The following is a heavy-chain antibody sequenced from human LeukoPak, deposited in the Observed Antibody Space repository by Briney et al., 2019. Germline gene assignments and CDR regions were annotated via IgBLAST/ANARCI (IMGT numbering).Heavy chain of an antibody. Sequence: GGSLRLSCAASGFTFSSYGMHWVRQAPGKGLEWVAVISYDGSNKYYADSVKGRFTISRDNSKNTLYLQMNSLRAEDTAVYYCAKFRHVLRYPDDAFDIWGQGTMVTVSS. J-gene: IGHJ3*02. D-gene: IGHD3-9*01. CDR1: GFTFSSYG. CDR3: AKFRHVLRYPDDAFDI. CDR2: ISYDGSNK. V-gene: IGHV3-30*18.